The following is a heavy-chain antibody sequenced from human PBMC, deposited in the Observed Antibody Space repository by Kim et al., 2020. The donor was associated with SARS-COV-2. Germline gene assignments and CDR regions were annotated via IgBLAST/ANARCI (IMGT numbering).Heavy chain of an antibody. CDR3: ARVDSSSWSLWMDV. Sequence: AGSVNGRFTISRDNAKNSLYLQMNSLRAEDTAVYYCARVDSSSWSLWMDVWGQGTTVTVSS. J-gene: IGHJ6*02. D-gene: IGHD6-13*01. V-gene: IGHV3-11*06.